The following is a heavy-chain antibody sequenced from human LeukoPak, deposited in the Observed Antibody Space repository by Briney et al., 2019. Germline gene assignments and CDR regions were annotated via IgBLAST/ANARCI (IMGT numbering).Heavy chain of an antibody. CDR2: ISGSGGTT. CDR3: AKIYSRYFDY. V-gene: IGHV3-23*01. J-gene: IGHJ4*02. CDR1: GFTFSNYA. D-gene: IGHD5-18*01. Sequence: GGSWRFSCAASGFTFSNYAMSWARQPPGKGLEWVSTISGSGGTTYYADSVKGRFTISRDNSKNTLFLQMNSLRAEDTAVYYCAKIYSRYFDYWGQGTLVTVSS.